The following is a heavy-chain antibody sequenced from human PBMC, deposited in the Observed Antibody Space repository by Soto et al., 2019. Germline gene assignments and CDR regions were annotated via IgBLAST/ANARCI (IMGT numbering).Heavy chain of an antibody. CDR3: ATVRAARPRYYYYYGMDV. V-gene: IGHV1-24*01. CDR2: FDPEDGET. CDR1: GYTLTELS. Sequence: ASVKVSCKVSGYTLTELSMHWVRQAPGKGLEWMGGFDPEDGETIYAQKFQGRVTMTEDTSTDTAYMELSSLRSEDTAVYYCATVRAARPRYYYYYGMDVWGQGTMVTVSS. D-gene: IGHD6-6*01. J-gene: IGHJ6*02.